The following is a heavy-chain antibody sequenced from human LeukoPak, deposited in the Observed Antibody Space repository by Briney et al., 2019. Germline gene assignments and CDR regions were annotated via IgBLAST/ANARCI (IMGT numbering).Heavy chain of an antibody. D-gene: IGHD3-22*01. CDR1: GGSISSYY. Sequence: SETLSLTCTVSGGSISSYYWSWIRQPAGKGLEWIGRIHTSGSTNHNPSLKSRVTMSVDTSKNQFSLKLSSVTAADTAVYYCARDQYYYDSSGYYRFDYWGQGTLVTVSS. V-gene: IGHV4-4*07. CDR3: ARDQYYYDSSGYYRFDY. J-gene: IGHJ4*02. CDR2: IHTSGST.